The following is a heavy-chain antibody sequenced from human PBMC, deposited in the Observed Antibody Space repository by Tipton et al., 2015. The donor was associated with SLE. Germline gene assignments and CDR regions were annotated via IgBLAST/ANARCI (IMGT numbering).Heavy chain of an antibody. CDR2: ITWNGGNT. Sequence: GSLRLSCAASGFSFHHHAMHWVRQRPGKGLEWVSLITWNGGNTSYADSVKGRFTISRDNSKNSLYLQMNRLTAEDTAFYYCAKDPATGFWSGFPDKWGQGTLVTVSS. CDR1: GFSFHHHA. J-gene: IGHJ4*02. D-gene: IGHD3-3*01. V-gene: IGHV3-43D*03. CDR3: AKDPATGFWSGFPDK.